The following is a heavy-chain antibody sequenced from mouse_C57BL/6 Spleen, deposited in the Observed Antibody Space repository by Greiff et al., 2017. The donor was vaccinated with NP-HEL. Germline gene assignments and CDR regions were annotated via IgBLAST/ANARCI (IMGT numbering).Heavy chain of an antibody. CDR2: IHPSDSDT. CDR1: GYTFTSYW. J-gene: IGHJ3*01. Sequence: QVQLQQPGAELVKPGASVKVSCKASGYTFTSYWMHWVKQRPGQGLEWIGRIHPSDSDTNYNQKFKGKATLTVDKSSSTAYMQLSILTSEDSAVYYCAIGTYDGYLFAYWGQGTLVTVSA. D-gene: IGHD2-3*01. V-gene: IGHV1-74*01. CDR3: AIGTYDGYLFAY.